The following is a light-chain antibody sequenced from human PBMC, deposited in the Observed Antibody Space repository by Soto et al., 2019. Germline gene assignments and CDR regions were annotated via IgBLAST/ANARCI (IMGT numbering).Light chain of an antibody. CDR1: QSVTNSF. V-gene: IGKV3-20*01. Sequence: EIVLTQSPVTPSLSPGERATLSCRASQSVTNSFLTWYQQKRGQAPRLLIYGGSRRAAGIPDRFSGSGSGTDFTLTISRLEPEDFAVYYCQQYGSSPQTFGQGTKVDIK. CDR2: GGS. CDR3: QQYGSSPQT. J-gene: IGKJ1*01.